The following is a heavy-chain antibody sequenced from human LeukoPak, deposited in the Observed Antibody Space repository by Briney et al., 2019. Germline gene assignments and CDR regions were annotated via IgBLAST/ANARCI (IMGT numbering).Heavy chain of an antibody. CDR2: LSAYNGDT. Sequence: GNVSCKASGYAFTICGIRWARHAPGQGLEWMGWLSAYNGDTNYAQRFQGRVDGTTDTPTSPGYVQLRSLRADDKAVYYCARDSPDFDSGSEYYFDCRGQGA. J-gene: IGHJ4*02. CDR3: ARDSPDFDSGSEYYFDC. V-gene: IGHV1-18*01. CDR1: GYAFTICG. D-gene: IGHD1-26*01.